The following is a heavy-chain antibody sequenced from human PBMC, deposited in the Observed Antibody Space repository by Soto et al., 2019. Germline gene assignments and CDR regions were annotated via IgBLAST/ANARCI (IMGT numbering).Heavy chain of an antibody. Sequence: SETLSLTCTVSGGSISSYYWSWIRQPPGKGLEWIGYIYYSGSTNYNPSLKSRVTISVDTSKNQFSLKLSSVTAADTAVYYCARLAELYCISTSCFNYYYYYYMDVWGKGTTVTVPS. D-gene: IGHD2-2*01. CDR2: IYYSGST. CDR3: ARLAELYCISTSCFNYYYYYYMDV. CDR1: GGSISSYY. V-gene: IGHV4-59*01. J-gene: IGHJ6*03.